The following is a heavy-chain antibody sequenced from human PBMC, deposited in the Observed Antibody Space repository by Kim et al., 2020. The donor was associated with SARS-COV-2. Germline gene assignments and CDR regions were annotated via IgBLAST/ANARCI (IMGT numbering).Heavy chain of an antibody. CDR2: IFYSGNT. CDR3: ACGYYSRGDY. D-gene: IGHD3-22*01. Sequence: SETLSLTCTVSGGSISSTSYYWGWIRQPPGKGLEWIGSIFYSGNTYYNPSLLSRGTISVDTSKNQISLKLSSVTAADTAVYYCACGYYSRGDYWGQGTLVTVSS. J-gene: IGHJ4*02. CDR1: GGSISSTSYY. V-gene: IGHV4-39*01.